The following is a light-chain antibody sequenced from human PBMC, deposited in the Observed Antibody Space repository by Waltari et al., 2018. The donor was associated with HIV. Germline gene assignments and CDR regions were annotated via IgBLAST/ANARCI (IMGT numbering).Light chain of an antibody. J-gene: IGKJ3*01. CDR3: QQYYSSPWN. V-gene: IGKV2-28*01. Sequence: DVVMTQSPVSLTVTPGEPASISCRSSQSLLHVNGYNYLDWYLQKPGQSPQLLIYLGSSRASGVPDRFSGSGGGTDFTLKISRVEAADVGVYYCQQYYSSPWNFGPGTKVDI. CDR2: LGS. CDR1: QSLLHVNGYNY.